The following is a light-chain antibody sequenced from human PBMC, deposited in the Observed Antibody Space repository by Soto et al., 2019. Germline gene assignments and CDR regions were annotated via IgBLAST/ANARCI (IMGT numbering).Light chain of an antibody. CDR3: SSYTSSSTLGGV. Sequence: QSVLTQPASVSGSPGQSITISCTGTSSDVGGYNYVSWYQQHPGKAPKLMIYDVSSRPSGVSNRFSGSKSGNTASLTISGLQAEDEADYYCSSYTSSSTLGGVFGTGTKVTVL. J-gene: IGLJ1*01. CDR1: SSDVGGYNY. CDR2: DVS. V-gene: IGLV2-14*01.